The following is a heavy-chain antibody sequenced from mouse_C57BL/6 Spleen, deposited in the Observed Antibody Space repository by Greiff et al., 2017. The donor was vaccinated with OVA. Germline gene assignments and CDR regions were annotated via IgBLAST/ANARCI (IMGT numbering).Heavy chain of an antibody. Sequence: VQLQQSGAELVKPGASVKISCKASGYAFSSYWMNWVKQRPGKGLEWIGQIYPGAGDTNYNGKFKGKATLTAAKSSSTAYMQLSSLTSEDSAVYFSARESHYYGSSYIDYWGQGTTLTVSS. CDR2: IYPGAGDT. CDR1: GYAFSSYW. D-gene: IGHD1-1*01. J-gene: IGHJ2*01. V-gene: IGHV1-80*01. CDR3: ARESHYYGSSYIDY.